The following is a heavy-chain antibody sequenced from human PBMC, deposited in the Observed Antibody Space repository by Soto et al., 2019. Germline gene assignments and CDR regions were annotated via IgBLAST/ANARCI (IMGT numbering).Heavy chain of an antibody. D-gene: IGHD3-10*01. V-gene: IGHV3-30-3*01. J-gene: IGHJ4*02. CDR3: AMSGSSGIYYFDH. CDR2: ISHDGSNT. Sequence: PGGSLRLSCAASGFTFSSFAMHWVRQAPGKGLDWVAVISHDGSNTYYADSVKGRFTISRDNSENTLYLQMNSLKTDDTAVYYCAMSGSSGIYYFDHWGQGTLVTVSS. CDR1: GFTFSSFA.